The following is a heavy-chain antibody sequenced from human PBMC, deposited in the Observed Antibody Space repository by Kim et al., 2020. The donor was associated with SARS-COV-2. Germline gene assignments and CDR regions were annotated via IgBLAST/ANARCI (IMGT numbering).Heavy chain of an antibody. Sequence: SETLSLTCTVSGGSISSSSYYWGWIRQPPGKGLEWIGSIYYSGSTYYNPSLKSRVTISVDTSKNQFSLKLSSVTAADTAVYYCARTYSSSWSRYFDLWGRGTLVTVSS. D-gene: IGHD6-13*01. CDR1: GGSISSSSYY. V-gene: IGHV4-39*01. CDR2: IYYSGST. J-gene: IGHJ2*01. CDR3: ARTYSSSWSRYFDL.